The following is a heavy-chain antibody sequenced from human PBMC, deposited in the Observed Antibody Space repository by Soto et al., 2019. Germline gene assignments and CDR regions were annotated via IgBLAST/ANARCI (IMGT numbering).Heavy chain of an antibody. D-gene: IGHD3-10*01. CDR2: IYWDDDK. Sequence: QITLKESGPPLVKPTQTLTLTCTFSGFSLSTSGVGVGWIRQPPGKALEWLALIYWDDDKRYSPSLKSRLTITXXTXKXXLVLTLTNMDPVDTATYYCAHSRSYASGRYSTVNYWGQGTLVTVSS. CDR1: GFSLSTSGVG. J-gene: IGHJ4*02. CDR3: AHSRSYASGRYSTVNY. V-gene: IGHV2-5*02.